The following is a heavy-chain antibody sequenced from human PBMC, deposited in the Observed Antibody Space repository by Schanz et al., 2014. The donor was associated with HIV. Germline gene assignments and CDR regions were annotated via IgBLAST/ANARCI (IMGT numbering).Heavy chain of an antibody. D-gene: IGHD1-26*01. Sequence: VQLVESGGGVVQPGRSLRLSCAASGFIFRTYGMHWVRQAPGKGLEWVAHIWYDGTYKDYADSVRGRFTISRDNSKNIVFLEMTDLGVEDTATYYCARHSGSLTAYFDFWGQGVLVAVSS. CDR1: GFIFRTYG. CDR2: IWYDGTYK. CDR3: ARHSGSLTAYFDF. J-gene: IGHJ4*02. V-gene: IGHV3-33*01.